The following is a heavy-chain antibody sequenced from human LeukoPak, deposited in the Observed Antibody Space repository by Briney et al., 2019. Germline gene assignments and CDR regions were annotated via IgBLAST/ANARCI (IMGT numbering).Heavy chain of an antibody. CDR3: ARGGPAAGRFDS. D-gene: IGHD6-13*01. J-gene: IGHJ4*02. Sequence: PSETLSRTCTVSGGFISTYYWGWIRQPAGKGLEWIGRIYTSGSTNSNPSLKSGVTMSVDTSKNQFSLKLSSVTAEDTAVYYCARGGPAAGRFDSWGQGTLVTVSS. V-gene: IGHV4-4*07. CDR1: GGFISTYY. CDR2: IYTSGST.